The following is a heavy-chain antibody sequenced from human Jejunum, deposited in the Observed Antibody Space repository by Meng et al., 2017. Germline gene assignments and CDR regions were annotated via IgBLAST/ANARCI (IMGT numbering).Heavy chain of an antibody. J-gene: IGHJ4*02. CDR2: INDSGST. D-gene: IGHD4-11*01. CDR1: GGSISDYY. CDR3: ARGNEYSNYGADF. Sequence: QVKLQQWGAGLLMPSETLSLTCAVYGGSISDYYWTWIRQPPGKGLEWIGEINDSGSTNYNPSLKSRVTISVDTSKSQFYLRVSSVTAADTAVYYCARGNEYSNYGADFWGQGTLVTVSS. V-gene: IGHV4-34*01.